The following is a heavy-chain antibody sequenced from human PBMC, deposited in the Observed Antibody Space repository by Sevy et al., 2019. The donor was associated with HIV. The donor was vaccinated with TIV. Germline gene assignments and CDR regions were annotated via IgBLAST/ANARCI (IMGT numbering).Heavy chain of an antibody. D-gene: IGHD2-8*01. CDR2: LKSDVYGGTV. V-gene: IGHV3-49*04. Sequence: GGSLRLSCTASGFTFGDYCMGWVRQAPGKGLEWVAFLKSDVYGGTVDHAASVRGRFVISRDDSKTIAYLQMNHLKTEDTGVYYYCTRWKAAQSIFDYWGQGALVTVSS. CDR3: CTRWKAAQSIFDY. CDR1: GFTFGDYC. J-gene: IGHJ4*02.